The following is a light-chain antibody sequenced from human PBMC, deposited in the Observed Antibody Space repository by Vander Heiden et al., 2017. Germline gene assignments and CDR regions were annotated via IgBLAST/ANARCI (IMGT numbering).Light chain of an antibody. CDR1: SSDVGDYNY. Sequence: QSALTQPPSASGSLGQSVTISCTGTSSDVGDYNYVSWYQHHPGKAPKLIIYEVNKRPSGVPDRFSGSKSGNTASLTVSGLQAEDEADYYCSSYAGSNNVIFGGGTNLTVI. CDR2: EVN. CDR3: SSYAGSNNVI. V-gene: IGLV2-8*01. J-gene: IGLJ2*01.